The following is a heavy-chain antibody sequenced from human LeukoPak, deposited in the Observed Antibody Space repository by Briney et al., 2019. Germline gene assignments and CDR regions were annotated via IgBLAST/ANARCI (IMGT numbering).Heavy chain of an antibody. CDR1: VLTFSSYA. V-gene: IGHV3-30*04. Sequence: GRSLRLSCAASVLTFSSYAMHWVRQPPGRGVECVAVISYDGSNKYYADSVKGRFTIARDNSKNTLYLQMNSLRAEDTAVYYCARDTNLRSRIAVAGGFDYWGQGTLVTVSS. D-gene: IGHD6-19*01. CDR2: ISYDGSNK. J-gene: IGHJ4*02. CDR3: ARDTNLRSRIAVAGGFDY.